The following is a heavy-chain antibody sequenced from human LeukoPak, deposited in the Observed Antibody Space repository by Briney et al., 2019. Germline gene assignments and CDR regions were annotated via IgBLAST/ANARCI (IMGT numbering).Heavy chain of an antibody. CDR2: IIPIFGTA. CDR3: ARHPTLSSAWYTWFDP. V-gene: IGHV1-69*05. CDR1: GGTFSSYA. Sequence: GASVKVSCKASGGTFSSYAISWVRQAPGQGLEWMGGIIPIFGTANYAQKFQGRVTITMDESTSTAYKELSSLRSEDTAVYYCARHPTLSSAWYTWFDPWGQGTLVTVSS. D-gene: IGHD6-19*01. J-gene: IGHJ5*02.